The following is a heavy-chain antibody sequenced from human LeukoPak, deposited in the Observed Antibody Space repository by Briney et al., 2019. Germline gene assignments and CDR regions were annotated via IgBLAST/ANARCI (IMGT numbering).Heavy chain of an antibody. D-gene: IGHD3-10*01. Sequence: ASVKVSCKASGYTFNSYGISWVRQAPGQGLEWMGWISAYNGNTNYAQKLQGRVTMTTDTSTSTAYMELRSLRSDDTAVYYCARDVGYYGSGSFFGYYYYYGMDVWGQGTTVTVSS. CDR3: ARDVGYYGSGSFFGYYYYYGMDV. CDR1: GYTFNSYG. V-gene: IGHV1-18*01. J-gene: IGHJ6*02. CDR2: ISAYNGNT.